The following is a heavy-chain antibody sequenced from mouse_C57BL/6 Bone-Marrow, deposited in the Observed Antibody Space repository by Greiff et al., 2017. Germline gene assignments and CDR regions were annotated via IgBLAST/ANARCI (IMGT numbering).Heavy chain of an antibody. Sequence: EVKLQESGGGLVKPGGSLKLSCAASGFTFSSYAMSWVRQTPEKRLEWVATISDGGSYTYYPDNVKGRFTISRDNAKNNLYLQMSHLKSEDTAMYYCARDSDYGSSVDYGGQGTTLTVSA. V-gene: IGHV5-4*01. D-gene: IGHD1-1*01. CDR3: ARDSDYGSSVDY. CDR1: GFTFSSYA. CDR2: ISDGGSYT. J-gene: IGHJ2*01.